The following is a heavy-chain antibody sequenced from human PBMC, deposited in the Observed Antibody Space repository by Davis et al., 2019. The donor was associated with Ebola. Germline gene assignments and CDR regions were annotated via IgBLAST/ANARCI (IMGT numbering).Heavy chain of an antibody. J-gene: IGHJ4*02. V-gene: IGHV1-2*02. Sequence: ASVKVSCKASGYTFTGYYMHWVRQAPGQGLEWMGWINPNSGGTNYAQKFQGRVTMTRDTSISTAYMELSRLRSDDTAVYYCANVVVVAATPHFDYWGQGTLVTVSS. CDR3: ANVVVVAATPHFDY. CDR2: INPNSGGT. CDR1: GYTFTGYY. D-gene: IGHD2-15*01.